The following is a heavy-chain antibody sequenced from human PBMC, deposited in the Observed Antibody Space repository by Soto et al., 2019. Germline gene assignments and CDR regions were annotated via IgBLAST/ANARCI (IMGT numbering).Heavy chain of an antibody. V-gene: IGHV3-30*03. D-gene: IGHD5-12*01. CDR1: GFTFSSYG. CDR3: ARDGGRVGVWGYHYYYYMDV. CDR2: ISYDGSNK. J-gene: IGHJ6*03. Sequence: QVQLVESGGGVVQPGRSLRLSCAASGFTFSSYGMHWVRQAPGKGLEWVAVISYDGSNKYYADSVKGRSTISRDNSKNTLSLQMNSLRAEETAIYYCARDGGRVGVWGYHYYYYMDVWGKGTTVTVSS.